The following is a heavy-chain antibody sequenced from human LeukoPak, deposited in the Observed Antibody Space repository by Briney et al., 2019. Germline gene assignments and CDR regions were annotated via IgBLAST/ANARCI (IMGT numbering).Heavy chain of an antibody. CDR1: GGSISSYY. D-gene: IGHD4-17*01. Sequence: SETLSLTCTVSGGSISSYYWSWIRQPPGKGLEWIGSIYYSGSTYYNPSLKSRVTISVDTSKNQFSLKLSSVTAADTAVYYCARDRGDYRNWFDPWGQGTLVTVSS. CDR3: ARDRGDYRNWFDP. V-gene: IGHV4-59*12. J-gene: IGHJ5*02. CDR2: IYYSGST.